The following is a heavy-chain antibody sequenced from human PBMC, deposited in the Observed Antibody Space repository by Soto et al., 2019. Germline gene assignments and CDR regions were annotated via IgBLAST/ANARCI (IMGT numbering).Heavy chain of an antibody. CDR2: ISSNGGST. J-gene: IGHJ4*02. CDR3: ARRGYSGYEIDY. D-gene: IGHD5-12*01. Sequence: EVQLMESGGGLVQPGGSLRLSCAASGFTFSSYAMHWVRQAPGKGLEYVSDISSNGGSTYYANSVKGRFTISRDNSKNTLYLEMGSLRAEDMAVYYCARRGYSGYEIDYWGQGTLVTVSS. CDR1: GFTFSSYA. V-gene: IGHV3-64*01.